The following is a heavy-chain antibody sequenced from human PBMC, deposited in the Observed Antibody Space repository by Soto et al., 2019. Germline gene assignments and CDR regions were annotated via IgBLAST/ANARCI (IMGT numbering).Heavy chain of an antibody. CDR2: ISYDGSNK. CDR3: AKRLVGATTSLDY. D-gene: IGHD1-26*01. CDR1: GFTFSSYG. V-gene: IGHV3-30*18. Sequence: QVQLVESGGGVVQPGRSLRLSCAASGFTFSSYGMHWVRQAPGKGLEWVAVISYDGSNKYYADSVKGRFTISRDNSKNTLYLQMNSLRAEDTAVYYCAKRLVGATTSLDYWGQGTLVTVSA. J-gene: IGHJ4*02.